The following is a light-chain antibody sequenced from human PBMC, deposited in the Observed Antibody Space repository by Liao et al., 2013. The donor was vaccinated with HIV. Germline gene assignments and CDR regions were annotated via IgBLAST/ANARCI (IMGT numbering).Light chain of an antibody. V-gene: IGLV3-21*01. CDR1: NIGSKS. J-gene: IGLJ1*01. CDR2: EDK. Sequence: SYVLTQPPSVSVAPGKTARITCGGNNIGSKSVHWYQQKPGQSPVLVIYEDKKRPSGIPERFSGSSSGTTVTLTISGVQAEDEADYYCQSADSSGTFVFGTGTKVTVL. CDR3: QSADSSGTFV.